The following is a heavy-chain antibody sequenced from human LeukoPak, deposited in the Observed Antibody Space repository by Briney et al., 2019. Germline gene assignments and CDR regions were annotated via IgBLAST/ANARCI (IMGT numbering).Heavy chain of an antibody. CDR3: VRDEGDSLGIAAPGVY. CDR1: GFTFSNYA. CDR2: ISYDGSNK. Sequence: GGSLRLSCAASGFTFSNYAMHWVRQAPGKGREWVAIISYDGSNKYYADAVKGRFTISRDNSKNTLYVQMNSLRAKDTAVYYCVRDEGDSLGIAAPGVYWGQGTLVTVSS. V-gene: IGHV3-30-3*01. D-gene: IGHD6-13*01. J-gene: IGHJ4*02.